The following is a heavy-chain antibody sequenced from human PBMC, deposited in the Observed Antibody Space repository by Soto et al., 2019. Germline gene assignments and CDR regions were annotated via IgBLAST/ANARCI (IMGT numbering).Heavy chain of an antibody. CDR2: FSGSDLSGRGGYT. V-gene: IGHV3-23*04. Sequence: EVHLVESGGDLVQPGGSLRLSCAASGFSISLYGMSWVRRAPGKGLEGVSAFSGSDLSGRGGYTYYGDSVKGRFTTSSDESKNTVCLHLNGLRAEDTAVYYCVSYYSDCVEYFQHWGQGTLVTVSS. J-gene: IGHJ1*01. CDR1: GFSISLYG. CDR3: VSYYSDCVEYFQH. D-gene: IGHD1-26*01.